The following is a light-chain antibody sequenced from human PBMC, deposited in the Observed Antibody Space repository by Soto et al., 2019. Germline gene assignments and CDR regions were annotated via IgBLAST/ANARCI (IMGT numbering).Light chain of an antibody. J-gene: IGKJ1*01. V-gene: IGKV1-5*01. CDR3: QQYTSYWT. CDR1: QSISMY. Sequence: IQVGHSRSSLSASLGDRGTITWRASQSISMYLNWYQQKPGKAPKLLIYDASTLEGGVPSRFSGSGSGTEFTLTISRQQPDDYVTYYCQQYTSYWTFGEGTKVDI. CDR2: DAS.